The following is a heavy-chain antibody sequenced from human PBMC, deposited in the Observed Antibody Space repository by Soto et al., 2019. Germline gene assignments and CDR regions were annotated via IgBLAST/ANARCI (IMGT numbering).Heavy chain of an antibody. Sequence: QVQLVQSGAEVKKPGSSVKVSCKASGGTFSSYAISWVRQAPGQGLEWMGGIIPIFGTANYAQKFQGRVTITADESTSTAYRELSSLRSEDTAVYYCAGGGYCTNCVCVRKFDPWGQGTLVTVCS. D-gene: IGHD2-8*01. CDR3: AGGGYCTNCVCVRKFDP. CDR2: IIPIFGTA. J-gene: IGHJ5*02. CDR1: GGTFSSYA. V-gene: IGHV1-69*01.